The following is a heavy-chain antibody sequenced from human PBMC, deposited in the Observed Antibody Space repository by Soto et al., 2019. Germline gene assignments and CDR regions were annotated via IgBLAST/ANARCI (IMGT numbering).Heavy chain of an antibody. V-gene: IGHV3-33*01. CDR1: GFTFSSYG. CDR2: IWYDGSNK. D-gene: IGHD2-21*01. Sequence: GGSLRLSCAASGFTFSSYGMHWVRQAPGKGLEWVAVIWYDGSNKYYADSVKGRFTISRDNSKNTLYLQMNSLRAEDTAVYYCARDYSVNYYYYGMDVWGQATTVTVSS. CDR3: ARDYSVNYYYYGMDV. J-gene: IGHJ6*02.